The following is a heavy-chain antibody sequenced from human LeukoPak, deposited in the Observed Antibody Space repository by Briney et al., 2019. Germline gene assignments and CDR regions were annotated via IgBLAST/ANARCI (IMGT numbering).Heavy chain of an antibody. J-gene: IGHJ4*02. CDR3: ARDNTYYFDY. CDR2: IYHSGST. Sequence: PSQTLSLTCAVSGGSISSGGYSWSWIRQPPGKGLEWIGYIYHSGSTYYNPSLKSRVTISVDRSKNQFSLKLSSVTAADTAVYYCARDNTYYFDYWGQGTLVTVSS. V-gene: IGHV4-30-2*01. CDR1: GGSISSGGYS.